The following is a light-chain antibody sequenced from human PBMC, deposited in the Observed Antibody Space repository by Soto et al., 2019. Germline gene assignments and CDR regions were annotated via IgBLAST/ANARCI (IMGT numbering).Light chain of an antibody. Sequence: DIRMTQSPSSLSASVGDRVTITCRTSQSISSYLNWYQQKPGKPPKLLIYAASSLQSGVPSRFSGSGSGTDFTLTISSLQPEDFATYYCQQSYSTPPLTFGGGTKVEIK. J-gene: IGKJ4*01. CDR2: AAS. V-gene: IGKV1-39*01. CDR3: QQSYSTPPLT. CDR1: QSISSY.